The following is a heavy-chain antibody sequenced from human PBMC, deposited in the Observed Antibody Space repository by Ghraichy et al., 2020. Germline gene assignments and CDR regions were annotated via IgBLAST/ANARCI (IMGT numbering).Heavy chain of an antibody. Sequence: GGSLRLSCAASGFTFTSYSMSWVRQAPTKGLEWVSSINGNGAKINYVDSVKGRFTISRDNSKNTLYLQMNSLRADDTAVYYCAKDAVTANGRWDGFDIWGQGTTVTVSS. J-gene: IGHJ3*02. CDR1: GFTFTSYS. CDR2: INGNGAKI. D-gene: IGHD2-21*02. V-gene: IGHV3-23*01. CDR3: AKDAVTANGRWDGFDI.